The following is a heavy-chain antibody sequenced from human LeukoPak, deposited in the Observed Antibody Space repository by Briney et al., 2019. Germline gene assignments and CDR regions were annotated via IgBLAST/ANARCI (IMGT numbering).Heavy chain of an antibody. CDR1: GASISSYY. CDR3: ARVGFRYSSSWYEGEGDY. Sequence: SETLSLTCTVSGASISSYYWSWIRQPPGKGLEWIGYIFYSGSTNYNPSLKSRVTISVDTSKNQFSLKLSSVTAADTAVYYCARVGFRYSSSWYEGEGDYWGQGTLVTVSS. J-gene: IGHJ4*02. V-gene: IGHV4-59*01. CDR2: IFYSGST. D-gene: IGHD6-13*01.